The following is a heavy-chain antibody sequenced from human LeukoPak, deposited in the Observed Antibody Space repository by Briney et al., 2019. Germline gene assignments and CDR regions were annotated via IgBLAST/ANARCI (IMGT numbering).Heavy chain of an antibody. V-gene: IGHV1-46*01. D-gene: IGHD6-13*01. CDR3: ARDLYSSSWYNWFDP. J-gene: IGHJ5*02. Sequence: GASVTVSCKASGYTFTSYYMHWVRQAPGQGLEWMGIINPSGGSTSYAQKFQGRVTMTRDTSTSTVYMELSSLRSEDTAVYYCARDLYSSSWYNWFDPWGQGTLVTVSS. CDR2: INPSGGST. CDR1: GYTFTSYY.